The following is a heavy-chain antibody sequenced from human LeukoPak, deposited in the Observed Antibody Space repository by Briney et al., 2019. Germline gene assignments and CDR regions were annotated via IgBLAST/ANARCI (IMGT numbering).Heavy chain of an antibody. Sequence: PSETLSLTCAVSGYSISSGYYWGWIRQPPGKGLEWIGSIYHSGSTNYNPSLKSRVTISVDTSKNQFSLKLSSVTAADTAVYYCAGSYCSGGSCRERKPSRTAHNNFDYWGQGTLVTVSS. CDR1: GYSISSGYY. V-gene: IGHV4-38-2*01. D-gene: IGHD2-15*01. J-gene: IGHJ4*02. CDR3: AGSYCSGGSCRERKPSRTAHNNFDY. CDR2: IYHSGST.